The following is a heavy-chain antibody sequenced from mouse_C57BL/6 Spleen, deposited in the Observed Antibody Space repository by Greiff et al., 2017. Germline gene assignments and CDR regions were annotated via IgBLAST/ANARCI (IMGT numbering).Heavy chain of an antibody. CDR1: GYTFTSYW. CDR3: ARSTTVVAGDY. V-gene: IGHV1-55*01. Sequence: QVQLQQPGAELVKPGASVKMSCKASGYTFTSYWITWVKQRPGQGLEWIGDIYPGSGSTNYNEKFKSKATLTVDTSSSTAYMQLSILTSEDSAVYYCARSTTVVAGDYWGQGTTLTVSS. D-gene: IGHD1-1*01. CDR2: IYPGSGST. J-gene: IGHJ2*01.